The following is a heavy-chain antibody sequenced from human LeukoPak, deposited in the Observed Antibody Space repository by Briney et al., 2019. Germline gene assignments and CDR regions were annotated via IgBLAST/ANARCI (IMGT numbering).Heavy chain of an antibody. CDR2: IYTSGSA. D-gene: IGHD2-2*01. J-gene: IGHJ6*03. CDR3: ARELGYCSSTSCYPYYYYYMDV. V-gene: IGHV4-4*07. CDR1: GGSISSYY. Sequence: SETLSLTCTVSGGSISSYYWSWIRQPAGKGREWIGRIYTSGSANYNPSLKSRVTMSVDTSKNQFSLKLSSVTAADTAVYYCARELGYCSSTSCYPYYYYYMDVWDKGTTVTVSS.